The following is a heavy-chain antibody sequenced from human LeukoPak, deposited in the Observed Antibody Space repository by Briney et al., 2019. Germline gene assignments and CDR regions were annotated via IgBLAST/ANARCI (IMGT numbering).Heavy chain of an antibody. CDR2: IYYSGST. CDR1: GGSISSGDYY. V-gene: IGHV4-30-4*01. Sequence: SETLSLTRTVSGGSISSGDYYWSWIRQPPGKGLEWIGYIYYSGSTYYNPSLKSRVTISVDTSKNQFSLKLSSVTAADTAVYYCAREAMVRGVMPYYFDYRGQGTLVTVSS. CDR3: AREAMVRGVMPYYFDY. D-gene: IGHD3-10*01. J-gene: IGHJ4*02.